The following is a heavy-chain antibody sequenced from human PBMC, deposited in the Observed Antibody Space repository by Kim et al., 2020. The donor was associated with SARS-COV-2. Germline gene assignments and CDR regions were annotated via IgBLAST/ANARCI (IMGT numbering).Heavy chain of an antibody. D-gene: IGHD6-13*01. CDR3: ARDGSIAAAGILLYYYGMDV. V-gene: IGHV3-11*04. CDR2: ISSSGSTI. CDR1: GFTFSDYY. Sequence: GGSLILSCAASGFTFSDYYMSWIRQAPGKGLEWVSYISSSGSTIYYADSVKGRFTISRDNAKNSLYLQMNSLRAEDTAVYYCARDGSIAAAGILLYYYGMDVWGQGTTVTVSS. J-gene: IGHJ6*02.